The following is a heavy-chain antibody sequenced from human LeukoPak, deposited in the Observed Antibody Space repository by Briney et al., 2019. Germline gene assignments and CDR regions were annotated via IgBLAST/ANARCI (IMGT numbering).Heavy chain of an antibody. Sequence: GGSLRLSCAASGFTFSSYSMNWVRQAPGKGLEWVSSISSSSSYIYYADSVKGRFTISRDNAKNSLYLQMNSLRAEDTAVYYCARDLAAAAGGTIPLFDYWGQGTLVTVSS. D-gene: IGHD6-13*01. V-gene: IGHV3-21*01. J-gene: IGHJ4*02. CDR2: ISSSSSYI. CDR1: GFTFSSYS. CDR3: ARDLAAAAGGTIPLFDY.